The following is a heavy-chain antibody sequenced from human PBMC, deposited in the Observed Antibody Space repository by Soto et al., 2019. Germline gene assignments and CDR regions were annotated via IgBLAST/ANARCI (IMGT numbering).Heavy chain of an antibody. J-gene: IGHJ5*02. CDR3: ARLSPPTIVGATYWFDP. V-gene: IGHV4-39*01. CDR2: IYYSGST. Sequence: PSETLSLTCTVSGGSISSSSYYWGWIRQPPGKGLEWIGSIYYSGSTYYNPSLKSRVTISVDTSKNQFSLKLSSVTAADTAVHYCARLSPPTIVGATYWFDPWGQGTLVTVSS. CDR1: GGSISSSSYY. D-gene: IGHD1-26*01.